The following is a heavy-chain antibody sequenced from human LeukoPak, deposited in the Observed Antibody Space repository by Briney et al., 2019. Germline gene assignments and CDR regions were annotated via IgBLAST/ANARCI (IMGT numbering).Heavy chain of an antibody. J-gene: IGHJ6*03. V-gene: IGHV4-4*07. CDR3: ARYYYYMDV. CDR1: GGSISSYH. CDR2: IYSSGGT. Sequence: SETLSLTCTVSGGSISSYHWTWIRQPVGKGLEWIGRIYSSGGTNYNPSLKSRVTVSVDTAKNQFSLTLYSVTAADTAVYYCARYYYYMDVWGKGTTVTVSS.